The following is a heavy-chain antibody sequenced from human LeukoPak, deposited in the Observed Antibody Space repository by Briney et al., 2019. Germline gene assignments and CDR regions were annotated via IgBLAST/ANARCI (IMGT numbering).Heavy chain of an antibody. CDR3: ARSYSSSWYYFDY. D-gene: IGHD6-13*01. J-gene: IGHJ4*02. Sequence: ASVKVSCKASVYTFTGYYMHWVRQAPGQGLEWMGRINPNRGGTNYAQKFQGRGTMTRDTSISTAYMELSRLRSDDTAVYYCARSYSSSWYYFDYWGQGTLVTVSS. CDR2: INPNRGGT. V-gene: IGHV1-2*06. CDR1: VYTFTGYY.